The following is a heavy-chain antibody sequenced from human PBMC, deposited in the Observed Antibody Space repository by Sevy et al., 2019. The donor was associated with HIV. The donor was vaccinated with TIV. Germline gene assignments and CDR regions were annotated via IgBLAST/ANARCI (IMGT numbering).Heavy chain of an antibody. Sequence: ASVKVSCRASGGTFSSYSISWVRQAPGQGLEWIGGITRIFKTPNYAQNFQGRVTITADESMSVAYMELSSLTSDDTAVYYSALGGGYQLLANYYFALDVWGQGTTVTVSS. J-gene: IGHJ6*02. D-gene: IGHD2-2*01. CDR3: ALGGGYQLLANYYFALDV. CDR1: GGTFSSYS. CDR2: ITRIFKTP. V-gene: IGHV1-69*13.